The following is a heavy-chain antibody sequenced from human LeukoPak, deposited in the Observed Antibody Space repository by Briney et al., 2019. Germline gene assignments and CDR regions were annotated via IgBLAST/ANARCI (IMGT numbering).Heavy chain of an antibody. CDR2: IPFDGSKE. V-gene: IGHV3-30*02. CDR1: GFTFSTSG. Sequence: GGSLKLSCVASGFTFSTSGMHWVRQAPGKGLEWVAFIPFDGSKEYYADSVKGRFTISRENSKNTLYLQMNGLRAEDTAVYYCANDVDNRIHYYSYMDVWGRGTTVIISS. D-gene: IGHD2-21*01. J-gene: IGHJ6*03. CDR3: ANDVDNRIHYYSYMDV.